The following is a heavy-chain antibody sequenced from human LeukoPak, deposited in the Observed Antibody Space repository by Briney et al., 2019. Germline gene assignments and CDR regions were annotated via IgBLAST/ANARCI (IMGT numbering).Heavy chain of an antibody. V-gene: IGHV1-69*13. Sequence: GASVKVSCKASGGTFSSYAISWVRQAPGQGLEWMGGIIPIFGTANYAQKFQGRVTITADESTSTAYMELSSLRSEDTAVYYCARARWMTPVTTVLDYWGQGTLVTVSS. CDR2: IIPIFGTA. CDR1: GGTFSSYA. CDR3: ARARWMTPVTTVLDY. J-gene: IGHJ4*02. D-gene: IGHD4-17*01.